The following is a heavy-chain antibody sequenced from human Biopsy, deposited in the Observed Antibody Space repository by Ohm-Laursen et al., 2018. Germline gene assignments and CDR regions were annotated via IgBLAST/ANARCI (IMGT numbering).Heavy chain of an antibody. D-gene: IGHD6-19*01. CDR2: IWYDGTNE. Sequence: SLRLSCAASGFTFGHYAMHWFRQAPGKGLEWISLIWYDGTNEDYADSVKGRFTISRDNSKNTLYLQINTLTLEDTAFYYCARGLSSGWYGYFDVWGRGTLVTVSS. V-gene: IGHV3-33*04. CDR3: ARGLSSGWYGYFDV. J-gene: IGHJ2*01. CDR1: GFTFGHYA.